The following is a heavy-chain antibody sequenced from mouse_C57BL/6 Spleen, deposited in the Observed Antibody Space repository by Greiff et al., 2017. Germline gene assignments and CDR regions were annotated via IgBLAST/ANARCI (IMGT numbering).Heavy chain of an antibody. J-gene: IGHJ1*03. CDR2: ISDGGSYT. V-gene: IGHV5-4*01. CDR3: ARDPSTGYFDV. Sequence: EVKLMESGGGLVKPGGSLKLSCAASGFTFSSYAMSWVRQTPEKRLEWVATISDGGSYTYYPDNVKGRFTISRDNAKNNLYLQMSHLKSEDTAMYYCARDPSTGYFDVWGTGTTVTVSS. CDR1: GFTFSSYA.